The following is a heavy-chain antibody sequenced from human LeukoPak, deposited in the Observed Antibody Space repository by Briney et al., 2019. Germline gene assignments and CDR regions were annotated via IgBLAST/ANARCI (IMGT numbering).Heavy chain of an antibody. J-gene: IGHJ3*02. CDR3: ARRGYYGSGSATFDI. CDR1: GGSISSYY. Sequence: SETLSLTCTVSGGSISSYYWSWIRQPPGKGLEWIGYIYYSGSTNYNPSLKSRVTISVDTSKNQFSLKLSSVTAADTAVYYCARRGYYGSGSATFDIWGQGTMVTVSS. CDR2: IYYSGST. D-gene: IGHD3-10*01. V-gene: IGHV4-59*08.